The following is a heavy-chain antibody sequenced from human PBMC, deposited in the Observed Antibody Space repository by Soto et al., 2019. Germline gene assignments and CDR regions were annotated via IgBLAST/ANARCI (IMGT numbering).Heavy chain of an antibody. Sequence: GESLKISCKGSGYSFTSYWIGWVRQMPGKGLEWMGIIYPGDSDTRYSPSFQGQVTISADKSISTAYPQWSSLKASDTAMYYCASGSLPYYYYYGMDVWGQGTTVTVSS. D-gene: IGHD5-12*01. J-gene: IGHJ6*02. CDR1: GYSFTSYW. CDR2: IYPGDSDT. V-gene: IGHV5-51*01. CDR3: ASGSLPYYYYYGMDV.